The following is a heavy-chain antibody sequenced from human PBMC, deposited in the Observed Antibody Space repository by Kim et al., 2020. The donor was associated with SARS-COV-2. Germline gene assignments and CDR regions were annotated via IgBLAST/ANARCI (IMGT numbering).Heavy chain of an antibody. V-gene: IGHV1-8*01. Sequence: ASVKVSCKASGYTFTSYDINWVRQATGQGLEWMGWMNPNSGNTGYAQKFQGRVTMTRNTSISTAYMELSSLRSEDTAVYYCARGSGGITMVRGVMVNNWFDPWGQGTLVTVSS. CDR3: ARGSGGITMVRGVMVNNWFDP. D-gene: IGHD3-10*01. CDR1: GYTFTSYD. J-gene: IGHJ5*02. CDR2: MNPNSGNT.